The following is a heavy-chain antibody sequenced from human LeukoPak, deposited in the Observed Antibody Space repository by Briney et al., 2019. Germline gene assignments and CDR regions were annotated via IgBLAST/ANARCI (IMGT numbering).Heavy chain of an antibody. CDR3: ARGSRLWFGELFAYYFDY. CDR1: GGTFSSYA. V-gene: IGHV1-69*05. D-gene: IGHD3-10*01. Sequence: GASVKVSCKAPGGTFSSYAISWVRQAPGQGLEWMGGIIPIFGTANYAQKFQGRVTITTDESTSTAYMELSSLRSEDTAVYYCARGSRLWFGELFAYYFDYWGQGTLLTVSS. CDR2: IIPIFGTA. J-gene: IGHJ4*02.